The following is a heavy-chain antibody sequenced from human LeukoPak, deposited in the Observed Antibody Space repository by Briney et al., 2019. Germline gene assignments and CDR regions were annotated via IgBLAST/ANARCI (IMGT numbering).Heavy chain of an antibody. J-gene: IGHJ4*02. Sequence: GGSLRLSCAASGFTFSSYWMTWVRQAPGKGLEWVANVKQDGSEKYYVDSVKGRFTISRDNAKNSLYLQMNSLRVEDTAIYYCAKDHRVTMIVVVITEFDYWGQGTLVTVSS. CDR1: GFTFSSYW. V-gene: IGHV3-7*01. CDR2: VKQDGSEK. CDR3: AKDHRVTMIVVVITEFDY. D-gene: IGHD3-22*01.